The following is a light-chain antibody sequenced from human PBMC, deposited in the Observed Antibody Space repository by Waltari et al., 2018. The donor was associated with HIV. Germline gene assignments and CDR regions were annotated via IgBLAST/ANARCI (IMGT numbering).Light chain of an antibody. V-gene: IGKV4-1*01. J-gene: IGKJ2*01. CDR2: WAS. CDR3: QQYYSSPDT. CDR1: QSVLYTSNNKNY. Sequence: DIVMTQSPDSLAVSLRERATITCTSSQSVLYTSNNKNYLAWYQQKPGQPPKLLIYWASTRESGVPDRFSGSGSGTEFTLTISSLQAEDVAVYSCQQYYSSPDTFGQGTKLEIK.